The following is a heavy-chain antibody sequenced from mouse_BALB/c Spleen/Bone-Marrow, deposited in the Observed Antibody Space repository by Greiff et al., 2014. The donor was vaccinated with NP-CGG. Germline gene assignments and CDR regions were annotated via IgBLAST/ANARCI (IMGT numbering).Heavy chain of an antibody. Sequence: EVKLVQSGAELVKPGASVKISCKASGYTFTDYNMHWVKQSHGKSLEWIGYIYPYNGGTVYKQKFKSKATLTVDNSSSTANMELRSISSEDAAVYYCGAGDAYGCCLGLAYWGQGTLVTVSA. CDR3: GAGDAYGCCLGLAY. CDR2: IYPYNGGT. CDR1: GYTFTDYN. J-gene: IGHJ3*01. D-gene: IGHD2-2*01. V-gene: IGHV1S29*02.